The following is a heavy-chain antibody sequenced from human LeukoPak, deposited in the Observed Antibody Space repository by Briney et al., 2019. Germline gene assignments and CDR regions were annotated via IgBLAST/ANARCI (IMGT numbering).Heavy chain of an antibody. D-gene: IGHD6-13*01. CDR1: GGSFSGYY. V-gene: IGHV4-34*01. CDR2: INHSGST. CDR3: ARGPYSSSWYGSLNWFDP. Sequence: PQTLSPTCAVYGGSFSGYYWSWIRHPPGKGLEWIGEINHSGSTNSNPSRKVRVTISVATSKNQFSLKLSSVTAADAAVYYCARGPYSSSWYGSLNWFDPWGQGTPVTVSS. J-gene: IGHJ5*02.